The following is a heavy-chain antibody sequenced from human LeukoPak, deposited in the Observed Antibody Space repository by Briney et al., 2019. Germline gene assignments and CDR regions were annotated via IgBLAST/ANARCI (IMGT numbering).Heavy chain of an antibody. CDR1: GFTFSSYA. Sequence: GGSLRLSCAASGFTFSSYAMSWVRQAPGKGLEWVSAISGSDGRTYYADSVKGRFTISRDNSKNTLYLQMNSLRAEDTAVYYCAKGPYQLLYPNWFDPWGQGTLVTVSS. V-gene: IGHV3-23*01. D-gene: IGHD2-2*02. CDR2: ISGSDGRT. CDR3: AKGPYQLLYPNWFDP. J-gene: IGHJ5*02.